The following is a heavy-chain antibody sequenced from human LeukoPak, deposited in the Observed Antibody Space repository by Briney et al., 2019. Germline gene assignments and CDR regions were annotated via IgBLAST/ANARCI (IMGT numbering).Heavy chain of an antibody. CDR3: ASRPFPITGGWYFFDL. D-gene: IGHD6-19*01. CDR2: IYYSGTT. J-gene: IGHJ4*02. V-gene: IGHV4-39*01. CDR1: GDSITNNRYY. Sequence: SETLSLTCTVSGDSITNNRYYWGWIRQPPGKGLEWIGNIYYSGTTYYNPSLKSRVTISVDTSKDQFSLKLNSVTAADTAVYYCASRPFPITGGWYFFDLWGQGPLVTVSS.